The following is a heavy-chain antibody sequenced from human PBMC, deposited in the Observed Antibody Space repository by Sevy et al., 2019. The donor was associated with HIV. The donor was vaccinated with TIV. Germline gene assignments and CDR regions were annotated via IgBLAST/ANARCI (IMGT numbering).Heavy chain of an antibody. Sequence: GGSLRLSCAASGFTFSNYAMHWVRQAPGKGMEWVAIIWCDGAYQYHGDSVKGRFTISRDNSKNTLYLQMNNVRVEDTDVYDCARGGYYYDNAAYYALDSWGQGTLVTVSS. J-gene: IGHJ4*02. CDR3: ARGGYYYDNAAYYALDS. CDR2: IWCDGAYQ. V-gene: IGHV3-33*01. D-gene: IGHD3-22*01. CDR1: GFTFSNYA.